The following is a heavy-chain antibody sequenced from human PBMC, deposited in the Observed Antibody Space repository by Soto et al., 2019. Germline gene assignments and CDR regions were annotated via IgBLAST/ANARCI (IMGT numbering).Heavy chain of an antibody. CDR1: VFTFYDYS. Sequence: SXRLSCSASVFTFYDYSIHLFRQAPGKGLEWVSGISWNSGSIGYADSVKGRFTISRYNAKNSLYLQMKSLRAEDTALYYCAKDRRMDTIKRATFEYWGKGTLVTVSS. CDR2: ISWNSGSI. J-gene: IGHJ4*02. V-gene: IGHV3-9*01. D-gene: IGHD5-18*01. CDR3: AKDRRMDTIKRATFEY.